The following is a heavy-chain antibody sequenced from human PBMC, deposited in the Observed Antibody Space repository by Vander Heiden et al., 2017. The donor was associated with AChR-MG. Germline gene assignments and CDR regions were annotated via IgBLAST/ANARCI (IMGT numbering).Heavy chain of an antibody. CDR2: RWYDGSNK. J-gene: IGHJ4*02. CDR1: GFTFRRCG. CDR3: ARRGVPGGPYFDY. D-gene: IGHD3-10*01. Sequence: QVEVVESGGGVVQPGRSLRLSCAASGFTFRRCGMHGVRQAPGKGLGWVAVRWYDGSNKYYADSVKGRFTISRDNSKNTLYLQMNSLRAEDTGVYYCARRGVPGGPYFDYWGQGTMVTVSS. V-gene: IGHV3-33*01.